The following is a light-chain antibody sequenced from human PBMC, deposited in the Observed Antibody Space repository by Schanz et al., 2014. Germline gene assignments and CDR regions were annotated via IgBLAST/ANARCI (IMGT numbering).Light chain of an antibody. J-gene: IGLJ2*01. CDR3: AAWDDSLNGHVV. CDR2: RLY. V-gene: IGLV1-40*01. Sequence: QSVLTQPPSVSGAPGQRVTISCTGSGSNIGAGYDVHWYQQLPETAPKLLIYRLYQRPSGVPDRFSGSKSGTSASLAISGLQSEDEAHYYCAAWDDSLNGHVVFGGGTKLTVL. CDR1: GSNIGAGYD.